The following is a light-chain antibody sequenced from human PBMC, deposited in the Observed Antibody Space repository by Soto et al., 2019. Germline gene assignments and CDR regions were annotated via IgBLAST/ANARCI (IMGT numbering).Light chain of an antibody. V-gene: IGKV3-15*01. Sequence: EIVMTQSPATLSVSPGERATLSCRASQSVNSNLAWYQHKPGQAPRLLIYGASTRPTGIPARFSGSGSGTEFTLTISSLQSEDFAVYYCQQYNKWPPITFGQGTRLEMK. CDR1: QSVNSN. CDR2: GAS. CDR3: QQYNKWPPIT. J-gene: IGKJ5*01.